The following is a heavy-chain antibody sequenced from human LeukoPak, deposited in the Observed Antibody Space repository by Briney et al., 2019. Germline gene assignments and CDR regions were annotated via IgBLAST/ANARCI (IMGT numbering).Heavy chain of an antibody. D-gene: IGHD3-10*02. J-gene: IGHJ6*04. CDR3: AELGITMIGGV. V-gene: IGHV3-48*03. CDR2: ISSSGSTI. Sequence: GGSLRLSCAASGFTFSTYNMNWVRQAPGKGLEWVSYISSSGSTIYYADSVKGRFTISRDNAKNSLYLQMNSLRTEDTAVYYCAELGITMIGGVWGKGTTVTISS. CDR1: GFTFSTYN.